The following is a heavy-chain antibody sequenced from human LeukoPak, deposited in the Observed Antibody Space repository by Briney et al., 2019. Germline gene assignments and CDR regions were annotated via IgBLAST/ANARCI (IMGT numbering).Heavy chain of an antibody. J-gene: IGHJ4*02. Sequence: SETLSLTCTVSGGSISSYYWTWIRQPPGKGLQWIGYVHHNGESNFNPSLNSRVIMSVDTSKNQFSLRLSSVTAADTAVYYCAKVGGTGHFDYWGQGTLVTVSS. CDR2: VHHNGES. CDR1: GGSISSYY. V-gene: IGHV4-59*01. CDR3: AKVGGTGHFDY.